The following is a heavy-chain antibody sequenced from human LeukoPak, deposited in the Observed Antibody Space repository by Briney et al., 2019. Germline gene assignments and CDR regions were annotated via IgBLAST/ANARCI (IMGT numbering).Heavy chain of an antibody. CDR2: INEGANAK. V-gene: IGHV3-7*01. Sequence: TGGSLRLSCAASSFTFSRYWMSWVRQAPGKGLESVANINEGANAKYYVDSVKGRFTISRDNAKNSLYLQMNSLRVEDTAVYYCARVGYNDYDLDYWGQGALVTVSS. J-gene: IGHJ4*02. CDR3: ARVGYNDYDLDY. CDR1: SFTFSRYW. D-gene: IGHD5-12*01.